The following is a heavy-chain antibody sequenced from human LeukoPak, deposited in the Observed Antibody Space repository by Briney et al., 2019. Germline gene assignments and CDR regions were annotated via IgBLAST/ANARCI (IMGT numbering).Heavy chain of an antibody. CDR3: ARVTGNNGDYVDFDY. CDR1: GLTFSSYW. J-gene: IGHJ4*02. Sequence: GGSLRLSCAASGLTFSSYWMEWVRHGTGRGVVWVSHFNSDGSSTTYADSVILRFTISTDNSKSTLYLQMNSLRAEDTAVYYCARVTGNNGDYVDFDYWGQGTLVTVSS. V-gene: IGHV3-74*03. D-gene: IGHD4-17*01. CDR2: FNSDGSST.